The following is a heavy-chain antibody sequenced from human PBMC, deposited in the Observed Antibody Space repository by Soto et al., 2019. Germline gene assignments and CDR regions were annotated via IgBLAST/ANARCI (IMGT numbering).Heavy chain of an antibody. CDR2: ISYDGSNK. J-gene: IGHJ5*02. Sequence: GSLRLSCAASGFTFSSYGMHWVRQAPGKGLGWVAVISYDGSNKYYADSVKGRFTISRDNSKNTLYLQMNSLRAEDTAVYYCAKDPFRIAAAGRYNWFDPWGQGTLVTVSS. CDR1: GFTFSSYG. D-gene: IGHD6-13*01. CDR3: AKDPFRIAAAGRYNWFDP. V-gene: IGHV3-30*18.